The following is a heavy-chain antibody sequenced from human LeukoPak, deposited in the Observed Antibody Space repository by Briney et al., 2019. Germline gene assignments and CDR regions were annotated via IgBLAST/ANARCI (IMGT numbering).Heavy chain of an antibody. CDR1: GFTFSSYA. J-gene: IGHJ4*02. CDR3: ASQLYSSGWYYFDY. D-gene: IGHD6-19*01. CDR2: ISGSGGST. V-gene: IGHV3-23*01. Sequence: GGSLRLSCAASGFTFSSYAMSWVRQAPGKGLEWVSAISGSGGSTYYADSVKGRFTISRDNSKNTLYLQMNSLRAEDTAVYYCASQLYSSGWYYFDYGGQGTLVTVSS.